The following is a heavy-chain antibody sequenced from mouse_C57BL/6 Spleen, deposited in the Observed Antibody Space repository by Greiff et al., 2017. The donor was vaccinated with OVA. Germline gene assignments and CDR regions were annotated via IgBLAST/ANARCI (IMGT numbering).Heavy chain of an antibody. Sequence: EVKLMESGGGLVKPGGSLKLSCAASGFTFSSYAMSWVRQTPEKRLEWVATISDGGSYTYYPDNVKGRFTISRDNAKNNLYLQMSQLESEDTAMYYCARGGTQLAPDYWGQGTTLTVSS. D-gene: IGHD3-1*01. V-gene: IGHV5-4*03. CDR3: ARGGTQLAPDY. CDR1: GFTFSSYA. J-gene: IGHJ2*01. CDR2: ISDGGSYT.